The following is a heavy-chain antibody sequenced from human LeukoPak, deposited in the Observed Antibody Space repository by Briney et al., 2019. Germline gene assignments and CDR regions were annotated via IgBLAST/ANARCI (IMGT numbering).Heavy chain of an antibody. CDR3: ARVYYSSSYDYWYFDL. D-gene: IGHD6-13*01. J-gene: IGHJ2*01. V-gene: IGHV4-59*01. CDR1: GGSINGYY. CDR2: IYYTGST. Sequence: PSETLSLTCTVSGGSINGYYWSWIRQSPGKGLESLGYIYYTGSTNYNPSLKSRVTMSVDTSRNQFSLKLSSVTAADTAVYYCARVYYSSSYDYWYFDLWGRGTLVTVSS.